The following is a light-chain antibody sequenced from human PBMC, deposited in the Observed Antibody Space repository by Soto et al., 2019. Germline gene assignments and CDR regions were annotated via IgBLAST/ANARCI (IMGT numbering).Light chain of an antibody. V-gene: IGLV2-14*01. CDR2: EVR. CDR3: SSYTARSTLV. J-gene: IGLJ3*02. CDR1: MRDAGAYNL. Sequence: QSALTQPASVSGSAGQSITISCSGTMRDAGAYNLVSWYQQHPGTAPKLIIYEVRNRPSGISSRFSGSRSGNTASLTISGLQREDEGDYYCSSYTARSTLVFGGGTKLTV.